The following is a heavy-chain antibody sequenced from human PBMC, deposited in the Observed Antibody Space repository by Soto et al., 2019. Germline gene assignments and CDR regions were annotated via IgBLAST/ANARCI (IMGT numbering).Heavy chain of an antibody. CDR3: ARDPVVVPAGMFDY. D-gene: IGHD2-2*01. J-gene: IGHJ4*02. CDR1: GFTFSSYG. V-gene: IGHV3-33*01. CDR2: IWYDGSNK. Sequence: GGSLRLSCAASGFTFSSYGMHWVRQAPGKGLEWVAVIWYDGSNKYYADSVKGRFTISRDNSKNTLYLQMNSLRAEDTAVYYCARDPVVVPAGMFDYWGQGTLVTVSS.